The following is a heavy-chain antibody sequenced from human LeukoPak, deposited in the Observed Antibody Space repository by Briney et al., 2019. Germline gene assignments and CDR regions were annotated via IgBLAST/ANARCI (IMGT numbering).Heavy chain of an antibody. CDR3: ARGRPNIRSPYCSGGSCYRSNWFDP. D-gene: IGHD2-15*01. CDR2: INPNSGNT. CDR1: GYTFTSYG. Sequence: ASVKVSCKASGYTFTSYGISWVRQATGQGLEWMGWINPNSGNTGYAQKFQGRVTMTRDTSISTAYMELSRLRSDDTAVYYCARGRPNIRSPYCSGGSCYRSNWFDPWGQGTLVTVSS. V-gene: IGHV1-8*02. J-gene: IGHJ5*02.